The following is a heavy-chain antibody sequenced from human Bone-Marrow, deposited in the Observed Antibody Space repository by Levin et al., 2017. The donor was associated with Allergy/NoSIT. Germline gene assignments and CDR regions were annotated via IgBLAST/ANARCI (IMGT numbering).Heavy chain of an antibody. CDR1: GYTFTSYA. CDR3: ARDVVGYYDSSGYYFQDDY. V-gene: IGHV7-4-1*01. D-gene: IGHD3-22*01. Sequence: ASVKVSCKASGYTFTSYAMNWVRQAPGQGLEWMGWINTNTGNPTYAQGFTGRFVFSLDTSVSTAYLQICSLKAEDTAVYYCARDVVGYYDSSGYYFQDDYWGQGTLVTVSS. J-gene: IGHJ4*02. CDR2: INTNTGNP.